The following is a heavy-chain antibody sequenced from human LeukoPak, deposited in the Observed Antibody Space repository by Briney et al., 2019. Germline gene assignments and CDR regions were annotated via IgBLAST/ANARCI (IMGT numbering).Heavy chain of an antibody. CDR1: GFTFSSYA. CDR3: AKQEVNSYGSSDYYPYYFDY. D-gene: IGHD3-22*01. J-gene: IGHJ4*02. V-gene: IGHV3-23*01. CDR2: IVGSAVST. Sequence: GGSLRLSCAASGFTFSSYAMYWVRQAPGKGLEWVSAIVGSAVSTYFADSVKGRFTISRDNSKNTLYLQMNTLRAEDTAVYYCAKQEVNSYGSSDYYPYYFDYWGQGTLVTVSS.